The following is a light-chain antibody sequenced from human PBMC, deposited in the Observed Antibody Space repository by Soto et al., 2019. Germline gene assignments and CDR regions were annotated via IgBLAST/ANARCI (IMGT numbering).Light chain of an antibody. V-gene: IGLV2-14*03. Sequence: QPVLTQPASGSGAAGQSITISCTGTSSDVGGYNYVSWYQQHPGKAPKFMIYDVSSRPSGVSNRFSGSKSGNTASLTISGLQAEDEADYYCCSYTTSNTRQIVFGTGTQLTVL. CDR2: DVS. CDR3: CSYTTSNTRQIV. J-gene: IGLJ1*01. CDR1: SSDVGGYNY.